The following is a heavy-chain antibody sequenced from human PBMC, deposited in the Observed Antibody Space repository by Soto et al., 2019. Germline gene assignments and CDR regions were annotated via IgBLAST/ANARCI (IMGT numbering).Heavy chain of an antibody. D-gene: IGHD3-22*01. CDR3: ARVRSGYYYVFDY. J-gene: IGHJ4*02. Sequence: SETLSLTCTVSGGSISSGGYYWSWIRQHPGKGLEWIGYIYYSGSTYYNPSLKSRVTISVDTSKNQFSLKLSSVTVADTAVYYCARVRSGYYYVFDYWGQGTLVTVPS. CDR2: IYYSGST. V-gene: IGHV4-31*03. CDR1: GGSISSGGYY.